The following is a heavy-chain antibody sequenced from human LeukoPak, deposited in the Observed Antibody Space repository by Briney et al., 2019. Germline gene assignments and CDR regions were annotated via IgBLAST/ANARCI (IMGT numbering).Heavy chain of an antibody. J-gene: IGHJ4*02. CDR3: ARGDYDFDY. CDR1: GDSVSSNSAV. V-gene: IGHV6-1*01. CDR2: TYYRSRFHN. D-gene: IGHD4/OR15-4a*01. Sequence: SQTLSLTCAISGDSVSSNSAVWNWVRQSPSRGLEWLGRTYYRSRFHNDYTVSVKGRITINPDTSKNQFSLQLNSVTPEDTAVYYCARGDYDFDYWGQGTPVTVS.